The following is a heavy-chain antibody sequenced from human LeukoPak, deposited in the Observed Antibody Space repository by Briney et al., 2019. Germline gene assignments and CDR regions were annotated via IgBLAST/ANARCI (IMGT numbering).Heavy chain of an antibody. D-gene: IGHD6-19*01. J-gene: IGHJ3*02. Sequence: ASVNVSCKASVYTFTSYGISWVPQAPGKGLEWMRWISVDNANTNYAQKLQGRVTMTTYTSTSTVYMELRSLRFDDTAVYYCAYRSAPDVFDIWGQGTMVTVSS. CDR2: ISVDNANT. CDR3: AYRSAPDVFDI. V-gene: IGHV1-18*01. CDR1: VYTFTSYG.